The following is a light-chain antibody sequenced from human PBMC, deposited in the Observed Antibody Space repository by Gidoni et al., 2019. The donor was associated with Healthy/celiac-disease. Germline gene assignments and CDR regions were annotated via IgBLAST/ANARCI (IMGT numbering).Light chain of an antibody. CDR2: YDS. CDR3: QVWDRSSDHYV. J-gene: IGLJ1*01. V-gene: IGLV3-21*04. Sequence: KTARITCGGNNIGSKSVHWYQKKPGQAPVLVIYYDSDWPSGIPDRFSGSNSGNTAHLTTSRGEAGDEADYYCQVWDRSSDHYVFGTGTKVTVL. CDR1: NIGSKS.